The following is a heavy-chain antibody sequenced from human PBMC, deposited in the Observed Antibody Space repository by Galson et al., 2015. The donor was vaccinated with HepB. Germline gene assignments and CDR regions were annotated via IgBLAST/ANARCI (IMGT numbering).Heavy chain of an antibody. CDR1: GFTFSSYG. J-gene: IGHJ3*02. Sequence: SLRLSCAASGFTFSSYGMHWVRQAPGKGLEWVAVISYDGSNKYYADSVKGRFTISRDNSKNTLYLQMNSLRAEDTAVYYCANDQWLVGYDAFDIWGQGTMVTVSS. V-gene: IGHV3-30*18. D-gene: IGHD6-19*01. CDR2: ISYDGSNK. CDR3: ANDQWLVGYDAFDI.